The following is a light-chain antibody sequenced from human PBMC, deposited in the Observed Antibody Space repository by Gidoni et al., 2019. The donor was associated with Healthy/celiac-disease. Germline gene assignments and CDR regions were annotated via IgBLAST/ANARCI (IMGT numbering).Light chain of an antibody. CDR3: QQYGSSPPRFT. CDR1: QSVSSSY. CDR2: GAS. J-gene: IGKJ3*01. V-gene: IGKV3-20*01. Sequence: EIVLTQSPGTLSLSIGERATLTCRASQSVSSSYLAWYQQKPGQAPRLLVHGASSRATGIPDRFSGSGSGTDFTLTISRLEPEDFALYYCQQYGSSPPRFTFGPGTKVDIK.